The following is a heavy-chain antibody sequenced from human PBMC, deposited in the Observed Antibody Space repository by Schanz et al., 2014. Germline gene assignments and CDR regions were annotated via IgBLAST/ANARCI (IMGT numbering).Heavy chain of an antibody. CDR1: GFTFSSYA. CDR2: ISHSGGSK. CDR3: AKGMGYCSGGTCYDYYYYGLDV. V-gene: IGHV3-23*01. Sequence: VQLLQFGGGVVQPGRSLRLSCAASGFTFSSYAMHWVRQAPGKGLEWVSSISHSGGSKYYADSVKGRFTISRDNSENTLYLQMNSLSADDTAVCYCAKGMGYCSGGTCYDYYYYGLDVWGQGTTVTVSS. J-gene: IGHJ6*02. D-gene: IGHD2-15*01.